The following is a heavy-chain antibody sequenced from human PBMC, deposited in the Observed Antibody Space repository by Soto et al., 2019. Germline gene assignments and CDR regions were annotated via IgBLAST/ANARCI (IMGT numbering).Heavy chain of an antibody. J-gene: IGHJ4*02. Sequence: QVQLVESGGGVVQPGRSLRLSCAASGFTFSSYAMHWVRQAPGKGLEWVAVISYDGSNKYYADSVKGRFTISRDNSKNTLYLQMNSLRAEDTAVYYCARDFGGSYSGGYDYWGQGTLVTVSS. CDR2: ISYDGSNK. CDR3: ARDFGGSYSGGYDY. D-gene: IGHD1-26*01. V-gene: IGHV3-30-3*01. CDR1: GFTFSSYA.